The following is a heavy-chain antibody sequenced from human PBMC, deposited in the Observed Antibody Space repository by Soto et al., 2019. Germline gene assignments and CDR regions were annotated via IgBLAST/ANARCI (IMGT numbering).Heavy chain of an antibody. D-gene: IGHD2-15*01. J-gene: IGHJ5*02. CDR3: AKGGCSGGSCWTLNWFDP. Sequence: PGGSLRLSCAASGFTFSSYAMSWVRQAPGKGLEWVSAISGSGGSTYYADSVKGRFTISRDNSKNTLYLQMNSLRAEDTAVYYCAKGGCSGGSCWTLNWFDPWGQGTLVTVSS. V-gene: IGHV3-23*01. CDR2: ISGSGGST. CDR1: GFTFSSYA.